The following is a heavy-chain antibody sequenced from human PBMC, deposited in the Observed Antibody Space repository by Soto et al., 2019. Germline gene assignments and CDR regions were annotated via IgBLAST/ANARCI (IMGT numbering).Heavy chain of an antibody. V-gene: IGHV3-21*01. D-gene: IGHD3-9*01. Sequence: GGSLRLSCAASGFTFSSYSMNWVRQAPGKGLEWVSSISSSSSYIYYADSVKGRFTISRDNAKNSLYLQMNSLRAEDTAVYYYARDLEYFDWLLSSRAFDIWGQGTMVTVSS. CDR2: ISSSSSYI. J-gene: IGHJ3*02. CDR1: GFTFSSYS. CDR3: ARDLEYFDWLLSSRAFDI.